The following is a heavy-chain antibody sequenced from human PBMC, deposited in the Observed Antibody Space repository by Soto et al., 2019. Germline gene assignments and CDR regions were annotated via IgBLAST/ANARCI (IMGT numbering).Heavy chain of an antibody. V-gene: IGHV1-3*01. Sequence: ASVKVSCKASGYTFTGYYIHWVRQAPGQRLEWMGWINAGNGNTKYSQKYQGRVTMTRDTSASTAYMELSSLRSEDTAVYYCARGYYYGSGSYPKPDYYYYYGMDVWGQGTTVTVSS. CDR3: ARGYYYGSGSYPKPDYYYYYGMDV. CDR2: INAGNGNT. J-gene: IGHJ6*02. CDR1: GYTFTGYY. D-gene: IGHD3-10*01.